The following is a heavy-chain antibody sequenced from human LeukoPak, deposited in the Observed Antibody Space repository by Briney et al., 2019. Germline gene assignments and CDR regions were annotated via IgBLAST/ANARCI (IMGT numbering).Heavy chain of an antibody. J-gene: IGHJ4*02. D-gene: IGHD6-19*01. Sequence: GRSLRLSCAASGFILNDYGMHWVRQAPGKGLEWVADIWFDKNQHFADSVKGRFAISRDNSKNTVYLQINSLRAEDTAVYYCAKGGQWPADFDYWGQGTLVTVSS. CDR1: GFILNDYG. CDR2: IWFDKNQ. CDR3: AKGGQWPADFDY. V-gene: IGHV3-33*03.